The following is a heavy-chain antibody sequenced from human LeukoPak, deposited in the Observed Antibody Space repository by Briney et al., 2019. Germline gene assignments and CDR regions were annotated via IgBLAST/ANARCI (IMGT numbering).Heavy chain of an antibody. CDR3: VMSGWSSPYYFDY. D-gene: IGHD6-19*01. J-gene: IGHJ4*02. Sequence: GGSLRLSCAASGFTVSSNYMSWVRQAPGKGLEWVSVIYSGGSTYYADSVKGRFTISRDNSKNTLYLQMNSLRAEGTAVYYCVMSGWSSPYYFDYWGQGTLVTVSS. V-gene: IGHV3-66*01. CDR1: GFTVSSNY. CDR2: IYSGGST.